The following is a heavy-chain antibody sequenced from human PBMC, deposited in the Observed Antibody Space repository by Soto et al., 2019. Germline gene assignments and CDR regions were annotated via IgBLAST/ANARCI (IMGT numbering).Heavy chain of an antibody. CDR2: IYYSGST. J-gene: IGHJ4*02. V-gene: IGHV4-59*12. CDR3: ARDLGFGSFDY. D-gene: IGHD2-15*01. Sequence: SETLSLTCTVSGGSISSYYWSWIRQPPGKGLEWIGYIYYSGSTNYNPSLKSRVTISVDTSKNQFSLKLSSVTAADTAVYYCARDLGFGSFDYWGQGTLVTVYS. CDR1: GGSISSYY.